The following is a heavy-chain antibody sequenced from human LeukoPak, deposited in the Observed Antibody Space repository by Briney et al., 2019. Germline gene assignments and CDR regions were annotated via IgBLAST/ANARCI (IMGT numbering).Heavy chain of an antibody. CDR1: GGSISSYY. CDR3: ARVFSGWSIDY. D-gene: IGHD6-19*01. CDR2: IYSGGTF. Sequence: SETLSLTCIVAGGSISSYYWSWIRQPPGKGLEWIGYIYSGGTFTSNPSLKSRLTISVDTSKIQFSLKLRFVTAADTAVYFCARVFSGWSIDYWGQGTLVTVSS. J-gene: IGHJ4*02. V-gene: IGHV4-59*01.